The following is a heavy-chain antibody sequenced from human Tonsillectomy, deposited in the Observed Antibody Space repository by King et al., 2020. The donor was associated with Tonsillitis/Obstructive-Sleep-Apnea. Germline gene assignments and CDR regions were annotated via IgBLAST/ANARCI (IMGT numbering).Heavy chain of an antibody. J-gene: IGHJ4*02. CDR3: ARALMSSTVTTFGYYVD. V-gene: IGHV3-11*05. CDR1: GLTFSDYY. Sequence: VQLVESGGGLVKPGGSLRLSCAASGLTFSDYYMSWMRQAPGKGLEWVSYISSSSTYRNYAVSVKGRFTISRDNAKSTLYLQMNSLRAEDTAVYYCARALMSSTVTTFGYYVDWGQGTLVTVSP. CDR2: ISSSSTYR. D-gene: IGHD4-17*01.